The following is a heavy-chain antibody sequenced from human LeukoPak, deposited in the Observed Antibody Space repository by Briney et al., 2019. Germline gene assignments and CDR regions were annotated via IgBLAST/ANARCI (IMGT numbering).Heavy chain of an antibody. D-gene: IGHD3-9*01. CDR1: GFTFSDYY. J-gene: IGHJ3*02. CDR2: ISSRGSTI. Sequence: PGGSLRLSCAASGFTFSDYYMSWIRQAPGKGLEWVSYISSRGSTIYYADSVKGRFTISRDNAKNSLYLQMNSLRAEDTAVYYCARDRRRYFDWLPETFDIWGQGTMVTVSS. CDR3: ARDRRRYFDWLPETFDI. V-gene: IGHV3-11*01.